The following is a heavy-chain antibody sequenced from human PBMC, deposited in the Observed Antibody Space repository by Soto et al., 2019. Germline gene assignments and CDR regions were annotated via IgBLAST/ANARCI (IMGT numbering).Heavy chain of an antibody. J-gene: IGHJ6*02. CDR3: AHRPNWGMNGLGA. V-gene: IGHV2-5*01. CDR1: GFSLNSGGGG. D-gene: IGHD3-16*01. Sequence: QVTLKESGPTQVKPTQTLTLTRTLSGFSLNSGGGGVVWIRQAPEKALEWLALIYWNDDNRYSPSLRSRLTITKDTSRNHIVLPMTNVDAGDTGTYYCAHRPNWGMNGLGAWGQGTTVSVSS. CDR2: IYWNDDN.